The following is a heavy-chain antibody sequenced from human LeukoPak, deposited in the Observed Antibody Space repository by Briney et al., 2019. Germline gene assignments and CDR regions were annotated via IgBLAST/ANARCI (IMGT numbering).Heavy chain of an antibody. CDR2: ISWNSGSI. D-gene: IGHD3-9*01. Sequence: GGSLRLSCAASGFTFDDYAMHWVRQAPGKGLEWVSGISWNSGSIGYADSVKGRFTISRDNAKNSLYLQMNSLRAEDTAVYYCARDMILTGYFDYWGQGTLVTVSS. CDR3: ARDMILTGYFDY. J-gene: IGHJ4*02. V-gene: IGHV3-9*01. CDR1: GFTFDDYA.